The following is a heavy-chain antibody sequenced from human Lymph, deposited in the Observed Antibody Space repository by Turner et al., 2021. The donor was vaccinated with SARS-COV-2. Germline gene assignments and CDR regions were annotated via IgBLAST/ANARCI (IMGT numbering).Heavy chain of an antibody. J-gene: IGHJ4*02. Sequence: VQLVQSGAVVKKPGASVHVSCQASGYTFTGYYMHWVRQAPGQGLECMGWINPNSGGTNYAQKFQGRVTMTRDTSISTAYMELSRLRSDDTAVYYCARSRDLQSMVRGVDPFDYWGQGTLVTVSS. CDR2: INPNSGGT. D-gene: IGHD3-10*01. CDR1: GYTFTGYY. V-gene: IGHV1-2*02. CDR3: ARSRDLQSMVRGVDPFDY.